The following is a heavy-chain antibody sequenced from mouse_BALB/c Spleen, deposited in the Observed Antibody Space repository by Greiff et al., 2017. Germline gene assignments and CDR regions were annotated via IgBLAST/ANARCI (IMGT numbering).Heavy chain of an antibody. Sequence: QVQLQQSGPGLVAPSQSLSITCTVSGFSLTSYGVHWVRQPPGKGLEWLGVIWAGGSTNYNSALMSRLSISKDNSKSQVFLKMNSLQTDDTAMYYCARGNYRYEGAWFAYWGQGTLVTVSA. J-gene: IGHJ3*01. CDR1: GFSLTSYG. CDR2: IWAGGST. CDR3: ARGNYRYEGAWFAY. D-gene: IGHD2-14*01. V-gene: IGHV2-9*02.